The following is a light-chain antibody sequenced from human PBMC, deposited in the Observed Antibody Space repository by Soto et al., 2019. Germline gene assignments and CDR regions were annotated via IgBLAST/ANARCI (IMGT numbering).Light chain of an antibody. Sequence: QSALTQPASVSGSPGQSITISCTGSSSDIGGYNFVSWYQQYPGKAPKLIIYDVNNRPSGVSNRFSGSKSGNTASLTISGLQAEDEADYYCNSYASTTTLVFGAGTKVTVL. V-gene: IGLV2-14*03. J-gene: IGLJ1*01. CDR1: SSDIGGYNF. CDR3: NSYASTTTLV. CDR2: DVN.